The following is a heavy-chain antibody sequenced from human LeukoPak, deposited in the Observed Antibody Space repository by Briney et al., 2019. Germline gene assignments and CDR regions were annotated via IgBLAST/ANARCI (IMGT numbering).Heavy chain of an antibody. CDR2: FDPEDGET. Sequence: ASVKVSCKVSGYTLTELSMHWVRQAPGKGLEWMGRFDPEDGETIYAQKFQGRVTITADESTSTAYMELSSLRSEDTAVYYCASPRGVVTDNDAFDIWGQGTMVTVSS. J-gene: IGHJ3*02. V-gene: IGHV1-24*01. CDR1: GYTLTELS. D-gene: IGHD2-21*02. CDR3: ASPRGVVTDNDAFDI.